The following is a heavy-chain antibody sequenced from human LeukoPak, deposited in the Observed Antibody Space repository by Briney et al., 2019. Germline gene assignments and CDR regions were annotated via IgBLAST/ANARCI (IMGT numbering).Heavy chain of an antibody. CDR3: AKGWFAYYYDSSGYYYGYFDY. CDR2: ISGSGGST. V-gene: IGHV3-23*01. CDR1: GFTFSSYA. J-gene: IGHJ4*02. D-gene: IGHD3-22*01. Sequence: GGSLRLSCAASGFTFSSYAMSWVRQAPGKGLEWVSAISGSGGSTYYADSVKGRFTISRDNSKNTLYLQMNSLRAEDTAVYYCAKGWFAYYYDSSGYYYGYFDYWGQGTLVTVSS.